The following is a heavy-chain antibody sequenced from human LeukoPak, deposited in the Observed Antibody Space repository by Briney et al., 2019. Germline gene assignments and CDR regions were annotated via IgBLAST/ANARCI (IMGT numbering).Heavy chain of an antibody. CDR2: IYSGGST. CDR1: GFTVSSNY. CDR3: ARDRNYGDYYMDV. D-gene: IGHD4-17*01. J-gene: IGHJ6*03. V-gene: IGHV3-53*01. Sequence: PGGSLRLSCAASGFTVSSNYMTWVRQAPGKGLEWVSVIYSGGSTYYADSVKGRFTISRDNSKNTLYLQMNSLRAEDTAVYYCARDRNYGDYYMDVWGKGTTVTISS.